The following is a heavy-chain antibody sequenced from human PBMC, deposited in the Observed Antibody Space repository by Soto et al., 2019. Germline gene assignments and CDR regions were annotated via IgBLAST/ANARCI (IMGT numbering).Heavy chain of an antibody. CDR1: GFTFTSSA. CDR2: IVVGSGNT. Sequence: SVKVSCKASGFTFTSSAVQCVRQARGQRLEWIGWIVVGSGNTNYAQKFQERVTITRDMSTSTAYMELSSLRSEDTAVYYCAADRYYDSTGYYLVQGFDPWGQGTLVTVSS. V-gene: IGHV1-58*01. CDR3: AADRYYDSTGYYLVQGFDP. J-gene: IGHJ5*02. D-gene: IGHD3-22*01.